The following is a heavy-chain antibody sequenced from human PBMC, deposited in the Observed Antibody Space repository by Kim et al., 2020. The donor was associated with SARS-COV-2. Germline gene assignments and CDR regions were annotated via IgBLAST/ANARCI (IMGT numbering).Heavy chain of an antibody. J-gene: IGHJ4*02. D-gene: IGHD3-22*01. V-gene: IGHV3-30*18. CDR3: AKAGYYDSTFPTPFGV. CDR2: ISYDGSNK. CDR1: GFTFSSYG. Sequence: GGSLRLSCAASGFTFSSYGMHWVRQAPGKGLEWVAVISYDGSNKYYADSVKGRFTISRDNSKNTLYLQMNSLRAEDTAVYYCAKAGYYDSTFPTPFGVWGQGTLVTVSS.